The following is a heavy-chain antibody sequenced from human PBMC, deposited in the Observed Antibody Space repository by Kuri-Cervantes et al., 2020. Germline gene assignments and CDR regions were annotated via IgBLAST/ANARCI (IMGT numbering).Heavy chain of an antibody. CDR2: IKQDGNEK. Sequence: ESLKISCAASGFTFSSYWMSWVRQAPGKGLEWVANIKQDGNEKYYVDSVKARFTISRDNAKTSLYLQMNSLRAEDTAVYSCASSIASFRGARYFYMDVWGEGTTVTVSS. V-gene: IGHV3-7*01. CDR3: ASSIASFRGARYFYMDV. D-gene: IGHD3-16*01. J-gene: IGHJ6*03. CDR1: GFTFSSYW.